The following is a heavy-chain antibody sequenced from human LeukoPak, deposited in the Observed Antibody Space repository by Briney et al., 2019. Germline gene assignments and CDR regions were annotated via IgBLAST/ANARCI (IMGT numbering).Heavy chain of an antibody. CDR3: ARGYNGYDYAFDI. CDR1: GFTFSSYG. Sequence: GRSLRLSCAASGFTFSSYGMHWVRQAPGKGLEWVALISYDGINKFYADSVKGRFTISRDNSKNTVYLQMNSLRAEDTAIYYCARGYNGYDYAFDIWGQGTMVTVSS. J-gene: IGHJ3*02. D-gene: IGHD5-12*01. V-gene: IGHV3-30*03. CDR2: ISYDGINK.